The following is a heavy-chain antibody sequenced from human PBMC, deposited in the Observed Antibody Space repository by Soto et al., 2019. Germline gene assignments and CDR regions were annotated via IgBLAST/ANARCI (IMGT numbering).Heavy chain of an antibody. Sequence: EVQLVESGGGLVQPGGSLRLSCAASGFTFSNYWMYWVRQAPGKGLVWVSRINSDGSVSSYADSVKGRLTISRDNVKNTLYLQMDSLRAEDTGVYYCARGDCVGRTCYSLAGSFYYYMDVWGKGTTVTVFS. J-gene: IGHJ6*03. CDR2: INSDGSVS. V-gene: IGHV3-74*01. D-gene: IGHD2-15*01. CDR3: ARGDCVGRTCYSLAGSFYYYMDV. CDR1: GFTFSNYW.